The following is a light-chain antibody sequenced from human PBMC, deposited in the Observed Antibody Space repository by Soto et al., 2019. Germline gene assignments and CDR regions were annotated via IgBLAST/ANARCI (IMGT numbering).Light chain of an antibody. Sequence: QSVLTQPASVSGSPGQSITISCTGTSSDVGGYNYVSWYQQHPGKAPKLMIYEVSNRPSGVSNRFSGSKSGNTASLTISGLQAEDKADYYCSSYTSSSTPYYVFGTGTKVTVL. CDR3: SSYTSSSTPYYV. V-gene: IGLV2-14*01. CDR2: EVS. CDR1: SSDVGGYNY. J-gene: IGLJ1*01.